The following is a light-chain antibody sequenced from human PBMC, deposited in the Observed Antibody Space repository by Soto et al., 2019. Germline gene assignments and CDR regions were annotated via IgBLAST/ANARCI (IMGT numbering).Light chain of an antibody. J-gene: IGKJ2*02. Sequence: AIQMTQSPSSLSASLGDRVTITCRASQDIRNDLGWYQQKPGKAPKLLIYAASTLESGVPSRFSGSGSGTDFSLTISSPQPEDFATYYCLQDYSYPRTFGQGTKLEIK. CDR2: AAS. CDR1: QDIRND. CDR3: LQDYSYPRT. V-gene: IGKV1-6*01.